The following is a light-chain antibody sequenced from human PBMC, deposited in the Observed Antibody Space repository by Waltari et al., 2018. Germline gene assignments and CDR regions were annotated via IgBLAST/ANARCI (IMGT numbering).Light chain of an antibody. CDR1: ALADQY. CDR3: QSADSTGSDVI. J-gene: IGLJ2*01. Sequence: SYELTQAPSVTVSPGQTARIACSGDALADQYAYWYQQRPGRAPVAVIYKDTKRPSGIPERFSGSSSGTTGTLTISGVQAEDESDYYCQSADSTGSDVIFGGGTKLTVL. CDR2: KDT. V-gene: IGLV3-25*03.